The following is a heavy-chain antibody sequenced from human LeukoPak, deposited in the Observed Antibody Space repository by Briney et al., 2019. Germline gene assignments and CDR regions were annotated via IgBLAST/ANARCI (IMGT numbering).Heavy chain of an antibody. J-gene: IGHJ4*02. D-gene: IGHD4-17*01. V-gene: IGHV3-48*01. CDR3: ARGRTTVTTGYFDY. CDR2: ISSSSSTM. CDR1: GFTFSTYS. Sequence: GGSLRLSCAASGFTFSTYSMNWVRQAPVKGLEWVSYISSSSSTMYSADSVRGRFTISRDNAKNSLYLQMNSLRAEDTAVYYCARGRTTVTTGYFDYWGQGTLVTVSS.